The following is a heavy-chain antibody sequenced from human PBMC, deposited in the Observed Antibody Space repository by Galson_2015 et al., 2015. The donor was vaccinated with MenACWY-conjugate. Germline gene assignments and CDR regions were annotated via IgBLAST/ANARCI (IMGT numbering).Heavy chain of an antibody. D-gene: IGHD6-19*01. J-gene: IGHJ4*02. V-gene: IGHV3-23*01. Sequence: SLRLSCAASVYTFSTYAMTWVRQAPGKGLEWVSSISSSGGRPYYADSVKGRFTISRDNSKNTLYLQMNNLRAEDTALYYCAKDIAVDGMWYFDYWGQGTLVTVSS. CDR1: VYTFSTYA. CDR3: AKDIAVDGMWYFDY. CDR2: ISSSGGRP.